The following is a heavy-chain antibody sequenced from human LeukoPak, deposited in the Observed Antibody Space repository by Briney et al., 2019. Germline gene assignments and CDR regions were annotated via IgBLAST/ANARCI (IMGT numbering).Heavy chain of an antibody. V-gene: IGHV4-59*01. Sequence: PSETLSLTCTVSGGSISSYYWSWIRQPPGKGLEWIGYSYYSGSTNYNPSLKSRVTISVDTSKNQFSLKLSSVTAADTAVYYCARYRVTMVRGVISEYNWFDPWGQGTLVTVSS. CDR2: SYYSGST. CDR3: ARYRVTMVRGVISEYNWFDP. CDR1: GGSISSYY. J-gene: IGHJ5*02. D-gene: IGHD3-10*01.